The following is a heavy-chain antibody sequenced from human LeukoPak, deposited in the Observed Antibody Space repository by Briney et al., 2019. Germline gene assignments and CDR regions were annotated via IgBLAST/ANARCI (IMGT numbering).Heavy chain of an antibody. D-gene: IGHD3-10*01. V-gene: IGHV1-46*01. CDR3: AREFGELLYYYGMDV. J-gene: IGHJ6*02. Sequence: ASVKVSCKASGYTFTSYGISWVRQAPGQGLEWMGIINPSGGSTSYAQKFQGRVTMTRDTSTSTVYMELSSLRSEDTAVYYCAREFGELLYYYGMDVWGQGTTVTVSS. CDR2: INPSGGST. CDR1: GYTFTSYG.